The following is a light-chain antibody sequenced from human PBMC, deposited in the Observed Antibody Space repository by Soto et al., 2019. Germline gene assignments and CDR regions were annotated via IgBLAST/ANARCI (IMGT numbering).Light chain of an antibody. J-gene: IGKJ1*01. V-gene: IGKV3-15*01. CDR1: RSFSSSY. Sequence: EIVMTQSPATPSLSPGERATLSCRASRSFSSSYLAWYQQKPGQAPRLLIDNASTRATGVPARFSGSGSGRDGREYTLTISSLQSEDYAVYYCQQYNTWPPWTFGQGTKVDIK. CDR3: QQYNTWPPWT. CDR2: NAS.